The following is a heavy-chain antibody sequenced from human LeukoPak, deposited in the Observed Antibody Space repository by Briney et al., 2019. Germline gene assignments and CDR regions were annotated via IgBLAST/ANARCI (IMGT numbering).Heavy chain of an antibody. CDR1: GDSIRPYY. CDR2: IYYSGST. D-gene: IGHD2-2*03. V-gene: IGHV4-59*08. Sequence: SETLSLTCTVSGDSIRPYYGSWIRQPPGKGLEWIGFIYYSGSTGYNPSLKSRATISVDTPKNQFSLKLSSVTAADTAVYYCARLEIVVVPAAIDYWGQGTLVTVSS. J-gene: IGHJ4*02. CDR3: ARLEIVVVPAAIDY.